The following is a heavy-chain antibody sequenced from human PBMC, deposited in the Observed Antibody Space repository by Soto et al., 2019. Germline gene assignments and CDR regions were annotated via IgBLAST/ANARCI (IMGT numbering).Heavy chain of an antibody. CDR3: ARVKYYYDTGDY. CDR2: ISSSSSYT. V-gene: IGHV3-21*05. D-gene: IGHD3-22*01. Sequence: PGGSLRLSCAASGFTFSSYAMSWVRQAPGKGLEWVSYISSSSSYTNYADSVKGRFTISRDNARNSLYLQMNSLRAEDTAVYYCARVKYYYDTGDYWGQGTLVTVSS. CDR1: GFTFSSYA. J-gene: IGHJ4*02.